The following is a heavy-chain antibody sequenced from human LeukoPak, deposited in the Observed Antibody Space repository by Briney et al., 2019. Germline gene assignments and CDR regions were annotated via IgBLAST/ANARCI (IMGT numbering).Heavy chain of an antibody. V-gene: IGHV3-64D*06. D-gene: IGHD1-26*01. CDR2: ISSNGGST. J-gene: IGHJ3*02. CDR3: ARGRPLMGAAQNAFDI. CDR1: GFTFSSFV. Sequence: GGSLRLSCSASGFTFSSFVMHWVRQAPGKGLEYVSRISSNGGSTYYADSVKGRFTISRDNSKNTLYLQMSSLRVEDTAVYYCARGRPLMGAAQNAFDIWGQGTRVTVSS.